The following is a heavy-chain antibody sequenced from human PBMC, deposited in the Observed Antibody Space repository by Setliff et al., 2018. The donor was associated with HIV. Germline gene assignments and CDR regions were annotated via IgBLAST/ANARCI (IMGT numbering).Heavy chain of an antibody. D-gene: IGHD6-19*01. J-gene: IGHJ4*02. CDR2: INAGNGNT. V-gene: IGHV1-3*01. CDR1: GYTFTSYA. Sequence: GASVKVSCKASGYTFTSYAMHWVRQAPGQRLEWTGWINAGNGNTKYSQKFQGRVTITRDTSASTAYMELSSLRSEDTAVYYCARDSSGWSPFDYWGQGTLVTVSS. CDR3: ARDSSGWSPFDY.